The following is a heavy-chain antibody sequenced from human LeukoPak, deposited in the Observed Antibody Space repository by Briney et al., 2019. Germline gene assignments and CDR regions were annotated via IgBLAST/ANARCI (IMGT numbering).Heavy chain of an antibody. Sequence: SETLSLTCTVSGDSISSTSHYWGWIRQPPGKGLEWIGSIYYTGNSFYNPSLQSRLTISIDTSRNQFSLKLSSVTAADTAIYYCARARSQVVAATNWGQGTLVTVSS. D-gene: IGHD2-15*01. CDR1: GDSISSTSHY. CDR2: IYYTGNS. CDR3: ARARSQVVAATN. J-gene: IGHJ4*02. V-gene: IGHV4-39*07.